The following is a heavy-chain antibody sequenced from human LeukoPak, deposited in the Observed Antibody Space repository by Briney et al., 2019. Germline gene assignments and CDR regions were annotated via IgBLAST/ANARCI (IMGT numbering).Heavy chain of an antibody. CDR2: ISYDGSNK. J-gene: IGHJ4*02. D-gene: IGHD3-10*01. CDR1: GFTFSSYA. CDR3: ARDYNRWAFDC. Sequence: GGSLRLSCAASGFTFSSYAMHWVRQAPGKGLEWVAVISYDGSNKYYADSVKGRFTISRDNAKNSLYLQTNSLRAEDTAVYYCARDYNRWAFDCWGQGTLVTVSS. V-gene: IGHV3-30*04.